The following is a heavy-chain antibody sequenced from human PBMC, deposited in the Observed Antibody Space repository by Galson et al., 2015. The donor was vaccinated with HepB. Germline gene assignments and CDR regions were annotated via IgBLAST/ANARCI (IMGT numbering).Heavy chain of an antibody. J-gene: IGHJ4*02. V-gene: IGHV3-33*08. CDR1: GFTFSSYG. Sequence: SLRLSCAASGFTFSSYGMHWVRQAPGKGLEWVAVIWYDGSNKYYADSVKGRFTISRDNSKNTLYLQMNSLRAEDTAVYYCATDIAAAGTVPDYWGQGTLITVSS. CDR3: ATDIAAAGTVPDY. D-gene: IGHD6-13*01. CDR2: IWYDGSNK.